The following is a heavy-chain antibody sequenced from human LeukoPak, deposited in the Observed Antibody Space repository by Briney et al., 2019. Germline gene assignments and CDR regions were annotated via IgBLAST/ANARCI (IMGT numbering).Heavy chain of an antibody. CDR2: IRYDGSNK. CDR1: GFTFSSYG. V-gene: IGHV3-30*02. J-gene: IGHJ4*02. D-gene: IGHD2-15*01. Sequence: GGSLRLSCAASGFTFSSYGMHWVRQAPGKGLEWVAFIRYDGSNKYYADSVKGRFTISRDNSKNTLYLQMNSLRAEDTAVYYCARDIHSGYCSGGSCNKDLFDYWGQGTLVTVSS. CDR3: ARDIHSGYCSGGSCNKDLFDY.